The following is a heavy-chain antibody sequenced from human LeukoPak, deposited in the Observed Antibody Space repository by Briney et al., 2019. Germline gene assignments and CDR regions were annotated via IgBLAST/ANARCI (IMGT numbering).Heavy chain of an antibody. CDR2: INEDGREK. V-gene: IGHV3-7*01. Sequence: GGSLRLSCEASGFTFTSHWMSWVRQVPGKGLEWVAKINEDGREKYYVDSVKGRFPISRDNAKNSLSLQMNSLRAEDTAMFYCARDPSPTAAAVYFDLWGRGTLVTVSS. CDR3: ARDPSPTAAAVYFDL. CDR1: GFTFTSHW. J-gene: IGHJ2*01. D-gene: IGHD6-13*01.